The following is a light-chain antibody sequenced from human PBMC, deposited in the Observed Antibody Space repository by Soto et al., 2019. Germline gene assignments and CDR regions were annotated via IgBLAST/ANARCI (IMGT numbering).Light chain of an antibody. CDR3: QQYNNWPPLT. J-gene: IGKJ4*01. CDR1: QSVNQK. V-gene: IGKV3-15*01. CDR2: GAS. Sequence: EIVWTQSPGTLSVSPGERATLSCRASQSVNQKLGWYQQKPGQAPRLLIYGASTRATGIPTRFSGSGSGTEFTLTISSLQSEDFAVYYCQQYNNWPPLTFGGGTKVDI.